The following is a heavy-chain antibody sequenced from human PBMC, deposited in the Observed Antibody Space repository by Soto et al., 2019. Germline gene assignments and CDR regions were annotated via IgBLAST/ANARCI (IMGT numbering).Heavy chain of an antibody. D-gene: IGHD2-21*02. CDR2: IRSKANGYAT. Sequence: EVQLVESGGGLVQPGGSLKLSCAASGFAFNGSAMHWVRQASGKGLEWVGRIRSKANGYATAYAASVKGRFTISRDDSKNTAYLHMNSLKSEDTAVYYCTCLSGDDSHPLGQGTLVTVSS. V-gene: IGHV3-73*01. CDR1: GFAFNGSA. J-gene: IGHJ5*02. CDR3: TCLSGDDSHP.